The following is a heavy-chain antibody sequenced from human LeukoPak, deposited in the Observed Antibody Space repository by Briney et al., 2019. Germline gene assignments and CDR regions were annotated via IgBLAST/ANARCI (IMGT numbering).Heavy chain of an antibody. V-gene: IGHV1-2*02. Sequence: ASVKVSCKASGYTFTGYYMHWVRQAPGQGLEWMGWINANSGGTNYAQKFQGRVTMTRDTSISTAYMELSRLRSDDTAVYYCARDRYCSGGSCYFTDDYWGQGTLVTVS. CDR1: GYTFTGYY. CDR2: INANSGGT. D-gene: IGHD2-15*01. J-gene: IGHJ4*02. CDR3: ARDRYCSGGSCYFTDDY.